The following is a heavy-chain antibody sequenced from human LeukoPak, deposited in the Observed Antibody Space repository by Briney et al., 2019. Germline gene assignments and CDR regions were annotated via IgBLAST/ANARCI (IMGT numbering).Heavy chain of an antibody. Sequence: GGSLRLSCAASGFTFSSYAMSWVRQAPGKGLEWVSAISGSGVTTYLADSVKGRFTISRDKSKNTLYLQMNSLRAEDTAVYYCAKDSGYGDYVDYWGQGTLVTVSS. CDR3: AKDSGYGDYVDY. D-gene: IGHD4-17*01. V-gene: IGHV3-23*01. CDR1: GFTFSSYA. CDR2: ISGSGVTT. J-gene: IGHJ4*02.